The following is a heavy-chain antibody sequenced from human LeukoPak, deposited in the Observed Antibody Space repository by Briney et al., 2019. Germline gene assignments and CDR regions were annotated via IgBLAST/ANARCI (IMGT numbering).Heavy chain of an antibody. J-gene: IGHJ4*02. Sequence: SETLSLTCTVSGGSISSGGYYWSWIRQHPGKGLEWIGYIYYSGSTYYNPSLKSRVTISVDTSKNQFSLKLSSVTAADTAVYYCARQVSYDSSGYYSYFDYWGQGTLVTVSS. D-gene: IGHD3-22*01. V-gene: IGHV4-31*03. CDR3: ARQVSYDSSGYYSYFDY. CDR1: GGSISSGGYY. CDR2: IYYSGST.